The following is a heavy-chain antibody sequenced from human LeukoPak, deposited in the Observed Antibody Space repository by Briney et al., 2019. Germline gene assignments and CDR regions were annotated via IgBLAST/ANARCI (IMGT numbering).Heavy chain of an antibody. J-gene: IGHJ4*02. CDR3: AREAVAGYFDY. CDR1: GFTFSSYS. Sequence: GGSLRLSCAASGFTFSSYSMNWVRQAPGKGLEWVSSISSSSSYIYYADSVKGRFTISRDNAKNSLYLQMNSLRAEDTAVYYCAREAVAGYFDYWGQGTLVTVPS. V-gene: IGHV3-21*01. CDR2: ISSSSSYI. D-gene: IGHD6-19*01.